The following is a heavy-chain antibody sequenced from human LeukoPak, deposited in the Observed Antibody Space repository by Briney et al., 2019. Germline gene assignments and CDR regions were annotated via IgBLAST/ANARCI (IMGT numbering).Heavy chain of an antibody. CDR2: IYYSGST. CDR1: GGSFSSSAYY. CDR3: AIWPFRGVLY. V-gene: IGHV4-39*07. J-gene: IGHJ4*02. Sequence: SETLSLTCTVSGGSFSSSAYYWGWIRQPPGKGLEWIGSIYYSGSTYYNPSLKSRVTISIDTSKNQFSLKLSSVTAADTAVYYCAIWPFRGVLYWGQGTLVTVSS. D-gene: IGHD3-10*01.